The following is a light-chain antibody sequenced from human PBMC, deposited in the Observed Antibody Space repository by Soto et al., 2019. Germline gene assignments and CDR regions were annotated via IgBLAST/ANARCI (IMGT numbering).Light chain of an antibody. CDR1: SSDIGGYNY. Sequence: QSVLTQPASVSGSPGQSITISCTGTSSDIGGYNYVSWYRQHPGKAPKLMIYEVTNRPSGVSSRFSGSKSGNTASLTISGLQAEDEADYYCSSYSSASTLCVFGSGTKVTVL. CDR3: SSYSSASTLCV. J-gene: IGLJ1*01. CDR2: EVT. V-gene: IGLV2-14*01.